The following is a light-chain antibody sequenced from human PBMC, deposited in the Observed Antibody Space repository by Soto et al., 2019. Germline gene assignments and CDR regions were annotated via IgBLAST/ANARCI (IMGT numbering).Light chain of an antibody. Sequence: LTQSPSTLSASVGDRVTITCRASRGISSCSAWYQQKRGKATKLLIYDATRLESGLSSMFSGRGAGTDVTLTSSILEPEDFAVYYCQQRSDAITFGQGTRLEIK. V-gene: IGKV1-13*02. CDR1: RGISSC. CDR2: DAT. J-gene: IGKJ5*01. CDR3: QQRSDAIT.